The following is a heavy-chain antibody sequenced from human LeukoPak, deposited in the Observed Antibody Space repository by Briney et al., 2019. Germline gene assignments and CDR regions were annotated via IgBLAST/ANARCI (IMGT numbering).Heavy chain of an antibody. CDR2: IYSDGRT. D-gene: IGHD6-13*01. Sequence: GGSLRLSCAASGFTFSSNYMSWVRQAPGKGLEWVSVIYSDGRTYYADSVKGRFTISRDNSKNTLYLETNSLRAEDTAVYYCAKANCWYGSGYFDLWGRGTLVSVSS. CDR1: GFTFSSNY. J-gene: IGHJ2*01. V-gene: IGHV3-53*01. CDR3: AKANCWYGSGYFDL.